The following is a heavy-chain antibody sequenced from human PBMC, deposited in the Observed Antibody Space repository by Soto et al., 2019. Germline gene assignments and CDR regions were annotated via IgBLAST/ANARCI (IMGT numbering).Heavy chain of an antibody. D-gene: IGHD2-15*01. CDR2: SGTAGDT. Sequence: EVQLVESGGGLVQPGGSLRLSCAASGFTFSSYDMHWVRHATGKGLEWVSASGTAGDTYYPGSVKGRFTISRENAKNSLYLQMNSLRAGDTAVYYCSRVVRGYCSGGSCYGGSYYYYMDVWGKGTTVTVSS. V-gene: IGHV3-13*01. J-gene: IGHJ6*03. CDR3: SRVVRGYCSGGSCYGGSYYYYMDV. CDR1: GFTFSSYD.